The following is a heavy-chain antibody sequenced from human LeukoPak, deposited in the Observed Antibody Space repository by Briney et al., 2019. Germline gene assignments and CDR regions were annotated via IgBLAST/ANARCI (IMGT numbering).Heavy chain of an antibody. Sequence: GGSLRLSCAASGFTFSGRWMGWVRQAPGKGLEYVANIKQDGSEKYYVDSVQGRFAISRDNADSSLYLQMNSLRAEDMAVYYCARLVVVTAQYWYYDLWGRGTLVTVSS. V-gene: IGHV3-7*01. CDR2: IKQDGSEK. J-gene: IGHJ2*01. D-gene: IGHD2-21*02. CDR3: ARLVVVTAQYWYYDL. CDR1: GFTFSGRW.